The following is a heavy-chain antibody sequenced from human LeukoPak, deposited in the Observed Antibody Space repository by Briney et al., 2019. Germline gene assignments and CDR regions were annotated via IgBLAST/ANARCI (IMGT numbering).Heavy chain of an antibody. CDR2: IKQDGSEK. Sequence: GGSLRLSCAASGFTFSSYWMSWVRQAPGKGLEWVANIKQDGSEKYYVDSVKGRFTISRDNAKNSLYLQMNSLRAEDTAVYYCARDGYYGSGSYPNWGQGTLVTVSP. V-gene: IGHV3-7*01. J-gene: IGHJ4*02. CDR1: GFTFSSYW. D-gene: IGHD3-10*01. CDR3: ARDGYYGSGSYPN.